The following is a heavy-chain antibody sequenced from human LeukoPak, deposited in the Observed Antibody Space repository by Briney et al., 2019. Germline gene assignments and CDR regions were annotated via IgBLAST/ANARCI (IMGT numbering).Heavy chain of an antibody. J-gene: IGHJ4*02. CDR2: IKQDGSEK. CDR3: ARDLDYGDYYFDY. D-gene: IGHD4-17*01. CDR1: DFSFITYA. Sequence: GGSLRLSCAASDFSFITYAMSWVRQAPGKGLEWVANIKQDGSEKYFVDSMKGRFTISRDNAKNSLYLQMNSLRADDTAVYYCARDLDYGDYYFDYWGQGTLVTVSS. V-gene: IGHV3-7*01.